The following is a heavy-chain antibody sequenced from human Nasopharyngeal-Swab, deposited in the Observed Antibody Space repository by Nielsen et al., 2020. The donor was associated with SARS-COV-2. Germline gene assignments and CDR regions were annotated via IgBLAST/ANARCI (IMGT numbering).Heavy chain of an antibody. V-gene: IGHV4-39*01. CDR2: LHYSGST. CDR3: ARVVVVPAAMSYYYYMDV. CDR1: GGSISTSSFY. Sequence: GSLRLSCTVSGGSISTSSFYWGWIRQPPGKGLEWIGSLHYSGSTYYNPSLKSRATISVDTSMQQFSLKVTSVTAADTAVYYCARVVVVPAAMSYYYYMDVWGKGTTVSVSS. D-gene: IGHD2-2*01. J-gene: IGHJ6*03.